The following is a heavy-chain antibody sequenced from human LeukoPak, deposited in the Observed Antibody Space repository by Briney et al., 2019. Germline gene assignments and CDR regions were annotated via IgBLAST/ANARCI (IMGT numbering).Heavy chain of an antibody. CDR1: GFSLSNSA. J-gene: IGHJ4*02. CDR2: ISGSGGAT. Sequence: GGSLRLSCAASGFSLSNSAVTWVRQAPGEGLEWVSAISGSGGATYYTDSVKGRFTISRDNSKNTLYLQMNSLRAEDTAVYYCAKDFTGCSGGRCYSSLDYWGQGTLVTVSS. D-gene: IGHD2-15*01. V-gene: IGHV3-23*01. CDR3: AKDFTGCSGGRCYSSLDY.